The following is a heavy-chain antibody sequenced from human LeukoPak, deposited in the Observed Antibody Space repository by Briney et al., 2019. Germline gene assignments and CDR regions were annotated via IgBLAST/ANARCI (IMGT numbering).Heavy chain of an antibody. CDR2: INTSGST. D-gene: IGHD1-26*01. V-gene: IGHV4-4*07. J-gene: IGHJ5*02. CDR3: ARESVGATPNWFDP. Sequence: ASETLSLTCTVSGGSISSYYWSWIRQPAGKGLEWIGRINTSGSTNYNPSLKSRVTMSVDTSKNQFSPRLSSVTAADTAVYYCARESVGATPNWFDPWGQGTLVTVSS. CDR1: GGSISSYY.